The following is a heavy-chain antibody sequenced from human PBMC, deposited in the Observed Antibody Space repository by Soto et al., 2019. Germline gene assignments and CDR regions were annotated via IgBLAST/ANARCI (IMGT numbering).Heavy chain of an antibody. J-gene: IGHJ6*02. CDR1: GFTVSSNY. CDR2: IYSGGST. CDR3: ARGDIAVAGSTYYYGMDV. D-gene: IGHD6-19*01. Sequence: EVQLVESGGGLIQPGGSLRLSCAASGFTVSSNYMSWVRQAPGKGLEWVSVIYSGGSTYYADSVKGRFTISRDNSKNTLYLQMNGLRAEDTAVYYWARGDIAVAGSTYYYGMDVWGQGTTVTVSS. V-gene: IGHV3-53*01.